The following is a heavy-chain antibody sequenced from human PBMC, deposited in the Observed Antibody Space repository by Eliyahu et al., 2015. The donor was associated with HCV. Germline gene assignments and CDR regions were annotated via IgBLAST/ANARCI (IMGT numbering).Heavy chain of an antibody. CDR2: IYYSGST. J-gene: IGHJ5*02. D-gene: IGHD1-1*01. Sequence: QLQLQESGPGLVKPSETLSLTCTVSGGSISSSSYYWGWIRXPPGKGLEWIGSIYYSGSTYYNPSLKSRVTISVDTSKNQFSLKLSSVTAADTAVYYCARQVTVQLERRGGVWFDPWGQGTLVTVSS. CDR1: GGSISSSSYY. CDR3: ARQVTVQLERRGGVWFDP. V-gene: IGHV4-39*01.